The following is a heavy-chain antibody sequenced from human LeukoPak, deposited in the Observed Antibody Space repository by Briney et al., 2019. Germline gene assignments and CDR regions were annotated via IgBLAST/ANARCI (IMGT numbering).Heavy chain of an antibody. V-gene: IGHV4-34*01. CDR1: GGSFSGYY. J-gene: IGHJ4*02. CDR2: INHSGST. CDR3: ARHLRWIQLWPPYFDY. D-gene: IGHD5-18*01. Sequence: SETLSLTCAVYGGSFSGYYWSWIRQPPGKGLEWIGEINHSGSTNYNPSLKSRVTISVDTSKNQFSLKLSSVTAADTAVYYCARHLRWIQLWPPYFDYWGQGTLVTVSS.